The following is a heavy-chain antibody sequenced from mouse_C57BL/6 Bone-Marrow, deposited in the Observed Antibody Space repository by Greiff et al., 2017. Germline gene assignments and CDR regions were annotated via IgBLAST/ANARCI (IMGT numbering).Heavy chain of an antibody. Sequence: EVKLMESGGGLVKPGGSLKLSCAASGFTFSDYGMHWVRQAPEKGLEWVAYISSGSSTIYYADTVKGRFTISRDNAKNTLFLQMTSLRSEETAMYYCAKLGSYWYFDVWGTGTTVTVSS. CDR3: AKLGSYWYFDV. CDR2: ISSGSSTI. CDR1: GFTFSDYG. D-gene: IGHD4-1*01. V-gene: IGHV5-17*01. J-gene: IGHJ1*03.